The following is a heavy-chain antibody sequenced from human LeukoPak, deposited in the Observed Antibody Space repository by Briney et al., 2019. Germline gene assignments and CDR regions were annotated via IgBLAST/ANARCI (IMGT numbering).Heavy chain of an antibody. CDR3: VRDGCSITTCYSHDS. J-gene: IGHJ4*02. CDR1: GYTFTDYA. CDR2: INTNTGNP. Sequence: ASVKVSCKASGYTFTDYAINWVRQAPGQGLEWMGWINTNTGNPTYVQGFTGRFVFSLDTSVSTAYLQISSLKAEDTAVYHCVRDGCSITTCYSHDSWGQGTLVTVSS. D-gene: IGHD2-2*02. V-gene: IGHV7-4-1*02.